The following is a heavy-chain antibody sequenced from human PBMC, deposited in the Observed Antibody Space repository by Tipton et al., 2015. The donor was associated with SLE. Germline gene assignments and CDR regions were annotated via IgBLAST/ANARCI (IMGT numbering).Heavy chain of an antibody. CDR1: W. V-gene: IGHV4-39*07. Sequence: WWNWVRQSPGKGLEWIGTISYSGNTYYNPSLKSRVTISVDTSKNQFYLKLSSVTAADTAVYYCARVRDGYNFYGMAVCGQGTTVTFSS. CDR2: ISYSGNT. J-gene: IGHJ6*02. D-gene: IGHD5-24*01. CDR3: ARVRDGYNFYGMAV.